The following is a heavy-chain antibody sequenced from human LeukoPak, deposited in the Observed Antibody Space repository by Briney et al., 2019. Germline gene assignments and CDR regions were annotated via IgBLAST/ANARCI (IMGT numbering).Heavy chain of an antibody. CDR2: INPSGGST. J-gene: IGHJ4*02. V-gene: IGHV1-46*01. CDR1: GYTFTSYY. Sequence: ASVKVSCKASGYTFTSYYMHWVRQAPGQGLEWTGIINPSGGSTSYAQKFQGRVTMTRDVSTSTVYMELSSLRSEDTAVYYCAILVSSSSSNQYDYFDYWGQGTLVTVSS. CDR3: AILVSSSSSNQYDYFDY. D-gene: IGHD6-6*01.